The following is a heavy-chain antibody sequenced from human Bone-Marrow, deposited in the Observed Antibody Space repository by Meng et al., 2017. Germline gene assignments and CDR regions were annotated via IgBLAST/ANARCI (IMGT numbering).Heavy chain of an antibody. D-gene: IGHD1-1*01. CDR2: ISSSSSYI. J-gene: IGHJ3*02. CDR1: GFTFSSYS. Sequence: GESLKISCAASGFTFSSYSMNWVRQAPGKGLEWVSSISSSSSYIYYADSVKGRFTISRDNAKNSLYLQMNSLRAEDTAVYYCARAGGYRPGVSAFDIWGQGTMVTVSS. CDR3: ARAGGYRPGVSAFDI. V-gene: IGHV3-21*01.